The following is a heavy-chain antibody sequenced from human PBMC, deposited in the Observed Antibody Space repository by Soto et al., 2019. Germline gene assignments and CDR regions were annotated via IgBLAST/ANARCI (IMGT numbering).Heavy chain of an antibody. CDR3: ARDFAWFLFHGFGMITRGYYHGNGV. D-gene: IGHD3-16*01. CDR1: GFTFSSYE. V-gene: IGHV3-48*03. Sequence: GSLRLSCAASGFTFSSYEMNWVRQAPGKGLEWVSYISSSGSTIYYADSVKGRFTISRDNAKNSLYLQMNSLRAEDTAVYYCARDFAWFLFHGFGMITRGYYHGNGVWGQGTTVTVSS. J-gene: IGHJ6*02. CDR2: ISSSGSTI.